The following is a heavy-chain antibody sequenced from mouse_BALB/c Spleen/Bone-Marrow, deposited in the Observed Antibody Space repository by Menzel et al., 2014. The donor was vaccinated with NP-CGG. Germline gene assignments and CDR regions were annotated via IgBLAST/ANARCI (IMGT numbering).Heavy chain of an antibody. Sequence: EVKLMESGGGLVQPGGSLKLSCAASGFDFSRYWMSWVRQAPGKGLEWIGEINPDSSTINYTPSLKDKFIISRDNAKNTLYLQMSKVRSEDTALYYCARLGYCGGFAYWGQGTLVTVSA. CDR1: GFDFSRYW. D-gene: IGHD2-3*01. V-gene: IGHV4-1*02. CDR3: ARLGYCGGFAY. J-gene: IGHJ3*01. CDR2: INPDSSTI.